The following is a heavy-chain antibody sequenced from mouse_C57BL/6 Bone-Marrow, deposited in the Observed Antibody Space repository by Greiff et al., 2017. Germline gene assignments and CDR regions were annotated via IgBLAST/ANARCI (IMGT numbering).Heavy chain of an antibody. J-gene: IGHJ2*01. CDR2: FHPYNDDT. D-gene: IGHD1-1*01. CDR3: ARGSKVGGYYFDD. V-gene: IGHV1-47*01. CDR1: GYTFTTYS. Sequence: VQLQQPGAELVKPGASVKLSCKASGYTFTTYSMEWMKQRHGPGLEWIGIFHPYNDDTKYNEKFKSKATLTVEKSSSTVYLELSRLTSEDSAVYYCARGSKVGGYYFDDWGQGTTLTVSS.